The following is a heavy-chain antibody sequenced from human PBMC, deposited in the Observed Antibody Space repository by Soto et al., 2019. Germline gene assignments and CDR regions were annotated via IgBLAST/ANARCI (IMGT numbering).Heavy chain of an antibody. CDR3: ARTRGYGGYDP. D-gene: IGHD5-12*01. J-gene: IGHJ5*02. CDR2: IYHSGST. V-gene: IGHV4-30-2*01. CDR1: GGSISSGGYS. Sequence: KPSETLSLTCAVSGGSISSGGYSWSWIRQPPGKGLEWIGYIYHSGSTYYNPSLKSRVTISVDRSKNQFSLKLSSVTAADTAVYYCARTRGYGGYDPWGQGTLVTVSS.